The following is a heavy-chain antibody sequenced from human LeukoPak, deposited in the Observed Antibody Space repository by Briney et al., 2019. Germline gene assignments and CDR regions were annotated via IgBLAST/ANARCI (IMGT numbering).Heavy chain of an antibody. CDR1: GLTFSSYG. CDR2: ISYDGSNK. CDR3: AKDHLPTVTHYYFDY. Sequence: PGGSLRLSCAASGLTFSSYGMHWVRQAPGKGLEWVAVISYDGSNKYYADSVKGRFTISRDNSKNTLYLQMNSLRAEDTAVYYCAKDHLPTVTHYYFDYWGQGTLVTVSS. V-gene: IGHV3-30*18. J-gene: IGHJ4*02. D-gene: IGHD4-17*01.